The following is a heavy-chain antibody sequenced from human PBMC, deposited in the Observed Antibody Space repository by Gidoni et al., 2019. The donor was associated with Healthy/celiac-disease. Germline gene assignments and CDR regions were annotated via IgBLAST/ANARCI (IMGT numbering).Heavy chain of an antibody. V-gene: IGHV3-53*01. CDR3: AREPSGLDGTDFDY. J-gene: IGHJ4*02. CDR1: GFTVSSNY. D-gene: IGHD1-26*01. CDR2: MYSGGST. Sequence: EVQLVESGGGLIQPWGSLRLSCAASGFTVSSNYMSWVRQAPGKGLEWVSVMYSGGSTYYADSVKGRFTISRDNSKNTLYLQMNSLRAEDTAVYYCAREPSGLDGTDFDYWGQGTLVTVSS.